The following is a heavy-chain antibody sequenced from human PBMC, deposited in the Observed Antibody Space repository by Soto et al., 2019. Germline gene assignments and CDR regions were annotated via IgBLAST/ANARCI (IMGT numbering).Heavy chain of an antibody. J-gene: IGHJ4*02. Sequence: AASGFTFSSYGMHWVRQAPGKGLEWVAVISYDGSNKYYADSVKGRFTISRDNSKNTLYLQMNSLRAEDTAVYYCAKEYSSSWYYFDYWGEGTLVTVSS. CDR3: AKEYSSSWYYFDY. D-gene: IGHD6-13*01. CDR1: GFTFSSYG. CDR2: ISYDGSNK. V-gene: IGHV3-30*18.